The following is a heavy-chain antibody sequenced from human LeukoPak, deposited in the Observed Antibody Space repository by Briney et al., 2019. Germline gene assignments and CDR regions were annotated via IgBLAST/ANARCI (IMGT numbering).Heavy chain of an antibody. CDR1: GYTFTGYY. CDR3: ARGEIDYGGY. Sequence: ASVKVSCEASGYTFTGYYIHWVRQAPGRGLQWMGCINPNSGGTNYAKKFQGRVTMNRETSISTDYMELSRLRSDDTAVYYCARGEIDYGGYWGQGTLVTVSS. CDR2: INPNSGGT. J-gene: IGHJ4*02. D-gene: IGHD4/OR15-4a*01. V-gene: IGHV1-2*02.